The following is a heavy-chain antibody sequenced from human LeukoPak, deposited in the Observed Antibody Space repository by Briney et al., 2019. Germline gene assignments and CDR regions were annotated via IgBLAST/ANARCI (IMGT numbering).Heavy chain of an antibody. CDR1: GFTFSSYA. CDR3: ARDYGFNSYYFDC. D-gene: IGHD4-17*01. J-gene: IGHJ4*02. CDR2: ISYDGSNK. V-gene: IGHV3-30*04. Sequence: PGRSLRLSCAASGFTFSSYAMHWVRQAPGKGLEWVAVISYDGSNKYYADSVKGRFTISRDNSKNTLYLQMNSLRAEDTAVYYCARDYGFNSYYFDCWGQGTLVTVSS.